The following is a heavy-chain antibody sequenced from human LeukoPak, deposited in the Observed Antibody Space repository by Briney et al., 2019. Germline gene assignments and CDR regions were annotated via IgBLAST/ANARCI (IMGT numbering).Heavy chain of an antibody. V-gene: IGHV1-18*01. J-gene: IGHJ5*02. CDR1: GYTFTSYG. D-gene: IGHD1-26*01. Sequence: ASVKVSCKASGYTFTSYGISWVRQAPGQGLEWKGWISAYNGNTNYAQKFQGRVTFTADESTSTAYMELSSLRSEDTALYYCARKLRLGGNWFDPWGQGTLVTVSS. CDR3: ARKLRLGGNWFDP. CDR2: ISAYNGNT.